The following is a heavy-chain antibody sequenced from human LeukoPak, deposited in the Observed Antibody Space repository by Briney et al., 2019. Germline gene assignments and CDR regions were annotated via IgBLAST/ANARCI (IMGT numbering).Heavy chain of an antibody. CDR3: SGGVRIAVAGNIDY. V-gene: IGHV3-21*01. CDR1: GFTFSSYS. D-gene: IGHD6-19*01. J-gene: IGHJ4*02. CDR2: ISSSSSYI. Sequence: GGSLRLSCAASGFTFSSYSMNWVRQAPGKGLEWVSSISSSSSYIYYADSVKGRFTISRDNAKNSLYLQMNSLRAEDTAVYYWSGGVRIAVAGNIDYWGQGTLVTVSS.